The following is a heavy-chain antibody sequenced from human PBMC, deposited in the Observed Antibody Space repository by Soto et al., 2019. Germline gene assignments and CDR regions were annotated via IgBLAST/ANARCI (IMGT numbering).Heavy chain of an antibody. V-gene: IGHV3-23*01. D-gene: IGHD6-19*01. Sequence: GGSLRLSCAASGFTFSSYAMSWVRQAPGKGLEWVSAISGSGGSTYYADSVKGRFTISRDNSKNTLYLQMNSLRAEDTAVYYCAKDKYSSGPTKAPIAFDIWGQGTMVTVSS. J-gene: IGHJ3*02. CDR3: AKDKYSSGPTKAPIAFDI. CDR1: GFTFSSYA. CDR2: ISGSGGST.